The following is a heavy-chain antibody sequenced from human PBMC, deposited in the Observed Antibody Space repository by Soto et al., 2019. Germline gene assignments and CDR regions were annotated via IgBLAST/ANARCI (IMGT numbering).Heavy chain of an antibody. V-gene: IGHV5-51*01. Sequence: PXDSLRISCKGVGYKFGSAWIGLVRQMPGKGLEWMGIIKPGTSDIRYSPSCRGHVTISADEAVSTAYLQWSSLKASDTAMYYCARQLSHICDSWGQGTLATVSS. J-gene: IGHJ4*02. CDR2: IKPGTSDI. CDR3: ARQLSHICDS. CDR1: GYKFGSAW. D-gene: IGHD3-3*02.